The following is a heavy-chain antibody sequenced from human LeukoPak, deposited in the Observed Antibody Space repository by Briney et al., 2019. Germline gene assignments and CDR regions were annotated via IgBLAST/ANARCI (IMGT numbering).Heavy chain of an antibody. D-gene: IGHD1-26*01. Sequence: SETLSLTCTVSGGSITTYYWSWIRQPPGKGLEWLGYISYSGSTNYNPSLKSRVAISLDTSKNQFSLKLTSVTAADTAVYYCARRLGGNYAMFDYWGPGTLLTVSS. J-gene: IGHJ4*02. CDR1: GGSITTYY. CDR2: ISYSGST. CDR3: ARRLGGNYAMFDY. V-gene: IGHV4-59*08.